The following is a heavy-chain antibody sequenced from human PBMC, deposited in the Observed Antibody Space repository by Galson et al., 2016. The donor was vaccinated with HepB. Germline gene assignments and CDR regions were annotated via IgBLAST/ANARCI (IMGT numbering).Heavy chain of an antibody. CDR1: GLTFRRFV. CDR3: ASPPTY. V-gene: IGHV3-23*01. Sequence: SLRLSCAASGLTFRRFVMSWVRQAPGKGLEWVSAISETGSDTYYADSVRGRFSISRDNSRNTVYLQLNNLRAEDTALYYCASPPTYWGRGTLVAVSS. CDR2: ISETGSDT. J-gene: IGHJ4*02.